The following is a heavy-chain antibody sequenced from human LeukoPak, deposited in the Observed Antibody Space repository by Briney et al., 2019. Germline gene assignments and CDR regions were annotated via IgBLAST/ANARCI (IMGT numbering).Heavy chain of an antibody. CDR2: ISGSGTGT. D-gene: IGHD1-7*01. J-gene: IGHJ4*02. Sequence: GGSLRLSXAASGFTFSSSAMSWVRQAPGKGLYWVSAISGSGTGTYYADSVKGRFTISRDSSKNTLYLQMNSLRAEDTAVYYCAKEGGTGTRFDYWGQGTLVTVSS. CDR3: AKEGGTGTRFDY. CDR1: GFTFSSSA. V-gene: IGHV3-23*01.